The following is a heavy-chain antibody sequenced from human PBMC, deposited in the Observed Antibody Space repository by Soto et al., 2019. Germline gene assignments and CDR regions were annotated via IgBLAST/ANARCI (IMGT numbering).Heavy chain of an antibody. CDR1: GFTFSSYG. V-gene: IGHV3-33*01. CDR2: IWYDGSNK. J-gene: IGHJ4*02. CDR3: ARGGITMIVVGDF. D-gene: IGHD3-22*01. Sequence: QVQLVESGGGVVQPGRSLRLSCAASGFTFSSYGMHWVRQAPGKGLEWVAVIWYDGSNKYYADSVKGRFTISRDNSKNTLYLQMNSLRAEDTAVYYCARGGITMIVVGDFWGQETLVTVSS.